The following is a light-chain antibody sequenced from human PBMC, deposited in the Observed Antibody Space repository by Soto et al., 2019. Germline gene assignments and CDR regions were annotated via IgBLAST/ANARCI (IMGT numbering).Light chain of an antibody. V-gene: IGLV2-14*01. J-gene: IGLJ3*02. CDR2: EVS. CDR3: SSYTSSSTWV. Sequence: QPASVSGSPGQSITISCTGTSSDVGAYNYVSWYQQHPGKAPKLMIYEVSNRPSGVSDRFSGSRSGNTASLTISGLQAEDESDYYCSSYTSSSTWVFGGGTKATVL. CDR1: SSDVGAYNY.